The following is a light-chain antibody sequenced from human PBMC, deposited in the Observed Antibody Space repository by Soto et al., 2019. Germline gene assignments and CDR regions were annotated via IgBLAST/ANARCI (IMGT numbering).Light chain of an antibody. CDR2: DAS. CDR3: QQYGFS. V-gene: IGKV1-5*01. J-gene: IGKJ3*01. CDR1: QSVSYW. Sequence: DIHMTQSPSTLSASVGDRVTITCRASQSVSYWLAWYQQKPGKAPKLLIHDASSLESGVPSRFRGGXSXXXXXXXXXXXXPDDFATYYCQQYGFSFGPGTKVEMK.